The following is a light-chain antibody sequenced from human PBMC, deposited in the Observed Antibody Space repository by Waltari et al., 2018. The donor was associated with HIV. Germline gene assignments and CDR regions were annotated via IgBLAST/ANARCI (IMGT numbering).Light chain of an antibody. V-gene: IGKV3-15*01. CDR1: QSVSIN. CDR2: DTS. CDR3: HEYNKWPFT. Sequence: EAVMTQSPATLSVSPGERATLSCKASQSVSINLAWYQQKPGQAPRFLIYDTSTRATGVPARFSGSGSGTEFTLTISSLQSEDFVIYYCHEYNKWPFTFGPGTKVEIK. J-gene: IGKJ3*01.